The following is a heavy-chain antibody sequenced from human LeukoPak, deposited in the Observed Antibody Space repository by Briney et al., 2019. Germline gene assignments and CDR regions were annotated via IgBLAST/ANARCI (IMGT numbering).Heavy chain of an antibody. CDR2: INPSGGST. V-gene: IGHV1-46*01. D-gene: IGHD5-12*01. CDR3: ARETTVKFEWLRYFDY. Sequence: ASVKVSCKASGYTFTSYYMHWGRQAPGQGLEWMGIINPSGGSTSYTQRFQGRVTMTRDTSTSTVYMELSSLRSEDTAVYYCARETTVKFEWLRYFDYWGQGTLVTVSS. CDR1: GYTFTSYY. J-gene: IGHJ4*02.